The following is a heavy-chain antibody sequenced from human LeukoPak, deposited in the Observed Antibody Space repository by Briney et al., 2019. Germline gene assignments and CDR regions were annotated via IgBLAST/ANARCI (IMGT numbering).Heavy chain of an antibody. CDR2: IRSKAYGGTT. CDR1: GFTFGDYA. V-gene: IGHV3-49*04. CDR3: TRDRTDSSGWYVIALDY. Sequence: GGSLRLSCTASGFTFGDYAMSWVRQAPGKGLEWVGFIRSKAYGGTTECAASVKGRFTISRDDSKSIAYLQMNSLETEDTAVYYCTRDRTDSSGWYVIALDYWGQGTLVTVSS. D-gene: IGHD6-19*01. J-gene: IGHJ4*02.